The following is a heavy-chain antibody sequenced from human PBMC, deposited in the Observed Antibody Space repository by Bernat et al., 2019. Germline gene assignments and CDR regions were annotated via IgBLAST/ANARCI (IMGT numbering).Heavy chain of an antibody. CDR2: ISSSSSTI. V-gene: IGHV3-48*01. CDR1: GFTFSSYS. D-gene: IGHD3-10*01. CDR3: ARDWVMGGSGSLY. Sequence: EVQLVESGGGLVQPGGSLRLSCAASGFTFSSYSMNWVRQAPGKGLEWVSYISSSSSTIYYADSVKGRFTISRDNSKNTLYLQMNSLRAEDTAVYYCARDWVMGGSGSLYWGQGTLVTVSS. J-gene: IGHJ4*02.